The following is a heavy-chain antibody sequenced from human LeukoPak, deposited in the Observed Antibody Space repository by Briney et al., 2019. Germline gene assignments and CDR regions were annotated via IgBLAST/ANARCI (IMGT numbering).Heavy chain of an antibody. Sequence: SVKVSCKASGGTFSSYAISWVRQAPGQGLEWMGRIIPILGIANYAQKFQGRVTITADKSTSTAYMELSSLRSEDTAVYYCASDVYSSSSGFDPWGQGTLVTVSS. CDR2: IIPILGIA. V-gene: IGHV1-69*04. CDR3: ASDVYSSSSGFDP. CDR1: GGTFSSYA. D-gene: IGHD6-6*01. J-gene: IGHJ5*02.